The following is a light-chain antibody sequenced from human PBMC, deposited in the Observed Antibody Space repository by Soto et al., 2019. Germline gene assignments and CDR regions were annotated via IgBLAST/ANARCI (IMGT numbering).Light chain of an antibody. Sequence: ETVLTQSPATLSLSPGERATLSCRASQSVSTYLAWYQQKPGQAPRLLIYDASKRATGIPARFSGSGSGTDFTLTINSLESEDFAVYCCQQRSSWPPGYTFGQGTKLEIK. CDR3: QQRSSWPPGYT. V-gene: IGKV3-11*01. J-gene: IGKJ2*01. CDR2: DAS. CDR1: QSVSTY.